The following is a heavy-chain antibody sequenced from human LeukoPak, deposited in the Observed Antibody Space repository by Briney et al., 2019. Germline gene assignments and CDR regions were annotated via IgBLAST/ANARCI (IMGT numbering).Heavy chain of an antibody. D-gene: IGHD6-13*01. V-gene: IGHV4-59*08. CDR2: IYYSGST. J-gene: IGHJ3*02. CDR1: GGSISSYY. Sequence: PSETLSLTCTVSGGSISSYYWSWLRQPPGKGLEWIGYIYYSGSTNYNPSLKSRVTISVDTSKNQFSLKLSSVTAADTAVYYCARWYSSSWYGAFDIWGEGTMVTVSS. CDR3: ARWYSSSWYGAFDI.